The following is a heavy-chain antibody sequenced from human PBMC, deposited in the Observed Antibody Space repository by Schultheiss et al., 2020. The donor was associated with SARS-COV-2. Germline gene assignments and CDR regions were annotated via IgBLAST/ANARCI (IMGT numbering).Heavy chain of an antibody. D-gene: IGHD6-6*01. J-gene: IGHJ4*02. V-gene: IGHV3-23*01. CDR2: ISGSGGST. Sequence: GGSLRLSCAVSGYSISSGYYWGWIRQPPGKGLEWVSAISGSGGSTYYADSVKGRFTISRDNSKNTLYLQMNSLRAEDTAVYYCAKGRSSSPSSAFDYWGQGTLVTVSS. CDR3: AKGRSSSPSSAFDY. CDR1: GYSISSGYY.